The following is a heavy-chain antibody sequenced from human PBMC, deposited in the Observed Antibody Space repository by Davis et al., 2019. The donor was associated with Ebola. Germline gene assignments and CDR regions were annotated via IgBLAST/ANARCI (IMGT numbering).Heavy chain of an antibody. D-gene: IGHD3-3*01. CDR1: GGSFSGYY. CDR2: INHSGST. V-gene: IGHV4-34*01. Sequence: GSLRLSWAVYGGSFSGYYWSWIRQPPGKGLEWIGEINHSGSTNYNPSLKSRVTISVDTSKNQFSLKLSSVTAADTAVYYCARLIIRYYYYGMDVWGQGTTVTVSS. CDR3: ARLIIRYYYYGMDV. J-gene: IGHJ6*02.